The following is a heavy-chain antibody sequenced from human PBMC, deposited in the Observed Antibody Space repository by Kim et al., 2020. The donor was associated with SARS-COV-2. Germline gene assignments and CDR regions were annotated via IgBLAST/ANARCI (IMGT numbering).Heavy chain of an antibody. CDR1: GFTFSSYG. CDR3: AKAAVYYYGMDV. CDR2: ISYDGSNK. J-gene: IGHJ6*02. Sequence: GGSLRLSCAASGFTFSSYGMHWVRQAPGKGLEWVAVISYDGSNKYYADSVKGRFTISRDNSKNTLYLQMNSLRAEDTAVYYCAKAAVYYYGMDVWGQGTT. V-gene: IGHV3-30*18. D-gene: IGHD6-13*01.